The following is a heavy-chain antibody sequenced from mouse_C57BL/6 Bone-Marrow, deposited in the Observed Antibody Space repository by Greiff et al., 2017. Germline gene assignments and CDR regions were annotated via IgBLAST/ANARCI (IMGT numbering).Heavy chain of an antibody. CDR1: GFSLTSYG. CDR2: IWRGGST. CDR3: ARSRYYYAMDY. Sequence: VQRVESGPGLVQPSQSLSITCTVSGFSLTSYGVHWVRQSPGKGLEWLGVIWRGGSTDYNAAFISRLSISKDNSKSHVFFKMNSLQADDTAIYYCARSRYYYAMDYWGQGTSVTVSS. J-gene: IGHJ4*01. D-gene: IGHD1-1*01. V-gene: IGHV2-2*01.